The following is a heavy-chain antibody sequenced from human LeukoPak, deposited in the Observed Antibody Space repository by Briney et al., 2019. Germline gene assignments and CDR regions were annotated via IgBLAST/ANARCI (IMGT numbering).Heavy chain of an antibody. V-gene: IGHV3-48*01. Sequence: PGGSLRLSCAASGFTFSSYSMNWVRQAPGKGLEWVSYISSSSSTIYYADSVKGRFTISRDNAKNSLYLQMNSLRAEDTAVYYCARDGGSYSDYWGQGTLVTVSS. J-gene: IGHJ4*02. CDR2: ISSSSSTI. D-gene: IGHD2-15*01. CDR1: GFTFSSYS. CDR3: ARDGGSYSDY.